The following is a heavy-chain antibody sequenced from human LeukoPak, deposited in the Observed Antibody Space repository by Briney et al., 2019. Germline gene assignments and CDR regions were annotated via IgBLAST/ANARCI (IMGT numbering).Heavy chain of an antibody. CDR1: GGSISSSSYY. J-gene: IGHJ6*03. CDR2: IYYSGST. D-gene: IGHD3-16*01. CDR3: ARGIHGDYVWGSKYYYYYMDV. Sequence: SETLSLTCTVSGGSISSSSYYWGWIRQPPGKGLEWIGSIYYSGSTNYNPSLKSRVTISVDTSKNQFSLKLSSVTAADTAVYYCARGIHGDYVWGSKYYYYYMDVWGKGTTVTVSS. V-gene: IGHV4-39*07.